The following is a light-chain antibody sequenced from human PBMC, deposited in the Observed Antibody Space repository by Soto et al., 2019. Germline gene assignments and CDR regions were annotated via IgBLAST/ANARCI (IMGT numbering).Light chain of an antibody. CDR3: QQYGSSRRT. CDR1: QSVSSSY. Sequence: EIVLTQSPGTLSLSPLEIATLSFMASQSVSSSYLAWYQQKPGQAPRLLIYGASSRATGIPDRFSGSGSGTDFTLTISRLEPEDFAVYYCQQYGSSRRTFGQGTKVDI. J-gene: IGKJ1*01. CDR2: GAS. V-gene: IGKV3-20*01.